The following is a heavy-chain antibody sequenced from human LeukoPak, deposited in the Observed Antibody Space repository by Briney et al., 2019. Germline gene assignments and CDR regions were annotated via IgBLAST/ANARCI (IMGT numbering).Heavy chain of an antibody. CDR1: GGSISSYY. V-gene: IGHV4-59*01. Sequence: PSETLSLTCTVSGGSISSYYWSWIRQPPGKGLEWIGYIYYSGSTNYNPSLKSRVTISVDTSKNQFSLKLSSVTAAETAVYYCARVRAFSSGVYYYGMDVWGQGTTVTVSS. CDR3: ARVRAFSSGVYYYGMDV. D-gene: IGHD3-22*01. CDR2: IYYSGST. J-gene: IGHJ6*02.